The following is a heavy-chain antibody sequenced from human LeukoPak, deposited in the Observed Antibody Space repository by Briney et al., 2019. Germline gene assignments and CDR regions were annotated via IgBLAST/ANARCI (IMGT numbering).Heavy chain of an antibody. CDR1: GFTFSTYW. J-gene: IGHJ4*02. CDR3: ARDPYGDYDY. V-gene: IGHV3-7*01. CDR2: MNQDGSDT. D-gene: IGHD4-17*01. Sequence: PGGSLRLSCAASGFTFSTYWMSWVRQTPGKGLEWLANMNQDGSDTYYMDSVKGRFTVSRDNAKNSLYLQMNSLRAEDTAVYYCARDPYGDYDYWGQGTLVTVSS.